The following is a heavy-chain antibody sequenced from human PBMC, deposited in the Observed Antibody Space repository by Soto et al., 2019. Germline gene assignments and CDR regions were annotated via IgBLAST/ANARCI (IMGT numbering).Heavy chain of an antibody. CDR2: MSYSGTT. CDR3: ARAVNFDFWSDSQSGYYLDY. V-gene: IGHV4-61*01. J-gene: IGHJ4*02. CDR1: GGSVSSGSYY. Sequence: TLSLTCTVSGGSVSSGSYYWSWIRQPPGKGLEWIAYMSYSGTTNYNPSLKSRVTISVDTSKNQFSLRLSSVTAADTAVYYCARAVNFDFWSDSQSGYYLDYWGQGTLVTVSS. D-gene: IGHD3-3*01.